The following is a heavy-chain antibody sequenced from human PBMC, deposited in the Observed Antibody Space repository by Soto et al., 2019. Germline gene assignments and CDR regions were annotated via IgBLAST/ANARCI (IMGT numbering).Heavy chain of an antibody. CDR3: AKEGDFYDISTGYFGSKAYFDH. CDR1: GFTFTSYG. CDR2: MSSDGRNK. V-gene: IGHV3-30*18. J-gene: IGHJ4*02. Sequence: GGSLRLSCAASGFTFTSYGMHWVRQAPGKGLEWVAVMSSDGRNKYYSDSVKGRFTISGDVSKNTVFLHMDSLSAEDTAVYYCAKEGDFYDISTGYFGSKAYFDHWGQGTLVTVSS. D-gene: IGHD3-9*01.